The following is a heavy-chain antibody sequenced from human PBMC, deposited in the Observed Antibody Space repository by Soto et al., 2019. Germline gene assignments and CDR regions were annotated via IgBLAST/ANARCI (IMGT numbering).Heavy chain of an antibody. V-gene: IGHV4-59*01. J-gene: IGHJ4*02. CDR3: ARGDYHFDY. CDR1: GGSISSYY. D-gene: IGHD4-17*01. CDR2: IYYSGST. Sequence: PSETLSLTCTVSGGSISSYYWSWIRQPPGKGLEWIGYIYYSGSTNYNPSHKSRVTISVDTSKNQFSLKLSSVTAADTAVYYCARGDYHFDYWGQGTLVTVS.